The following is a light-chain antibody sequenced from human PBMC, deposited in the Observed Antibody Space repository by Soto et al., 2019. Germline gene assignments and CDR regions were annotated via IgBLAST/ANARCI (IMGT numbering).Light chain of an antibody. J-gene: IGKJ3*01. Sequence: DIQMTQSPSSLSASIGDRVTITCRASQGISDSLTWFQQRPGKAPKSLIYDASTLQSGVPSRFSGSGAGTDFTLTISSLQPEDFGTYYCQQYNDHPFTFGPGTKVDIK. CDR1: QGISDS. CDR2: DAS. CDR3: QQYNDHPFT. V-gene: IGKV1-16*01.